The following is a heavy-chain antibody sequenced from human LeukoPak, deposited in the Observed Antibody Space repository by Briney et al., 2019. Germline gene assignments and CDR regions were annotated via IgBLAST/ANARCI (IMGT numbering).Heavy chain of an antibody. D-gene: IGHD4-17*01. J-gene: IGHJ2*01. V-gene: IGHV4-38-2*02. CDR2: IYHSEST. CDR1: GYSINNGYY. Sequence: NSSETLSLTCTVSGYSINNGYYWGWIRQPPGKGLEWIGSIYHSESTYYNPSLKSRVTISVDTSRNQFSLKLSSVTAADTALYYCARASMTTVYGYFDLWGRGTLVTVSS. CDR3: ARASMTTVYGYFDL.